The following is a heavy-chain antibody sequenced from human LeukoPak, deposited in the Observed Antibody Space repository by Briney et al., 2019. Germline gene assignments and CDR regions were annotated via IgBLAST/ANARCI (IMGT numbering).Heavy chain of an antibody. CDR1: SGSISTSNYY. Sequence: SETLSLTCTVSSGSISTSNYYWGWVRQPPGKALEWIGNIFYSGSTYYSPSLKSRVTISLDTSRNQFSLKLNSVTAADTAVYYCARDHTVSRSFDYWGQGTLVTVSS. V-gene: IGHV4-39*07. J-gene: IGHJ4*02. D-gene: IGHD4-17*01. CDR3: ARDHTVSRSFDY. CDR2: IFYSGST.